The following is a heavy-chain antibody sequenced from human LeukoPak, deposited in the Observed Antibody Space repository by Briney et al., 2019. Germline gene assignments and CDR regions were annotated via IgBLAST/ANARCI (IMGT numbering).Heavy chain of an antibody. Sequence: SETLSLTCTVSGGSISSCSYYWSWIRQPAGKGLEWIGRIYTSGSTNYNPSLKSRVTISVDTSKNQFSLKLSSVTAADTAVYYCARPTTIDAFDIWGQGTMVTVSS. J-gene: IGHJ3*02. CDR3: ARPTTIDAFDI. V-gene: IGHV4-61*02. CDR1: GGSISSCSYY. D-gene: IGHD3-9*01. CDR2: IYTSGST.